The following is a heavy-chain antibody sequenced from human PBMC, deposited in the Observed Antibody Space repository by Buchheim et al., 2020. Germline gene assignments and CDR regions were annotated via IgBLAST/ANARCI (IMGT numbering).Heavy chain of an antibody. D-gene: IGHD3-3*01. Sequence: QVQLQESGPGLVKPSQTLSLTCTVSDGSISSGGYYWSWIRQHPGKGLEWIGYIYYSGSTYYNPSLKSRITISLDTSKNQFSLKLSSVTAADTAVYYCAREITIFGMVITRYFDYWGQGTL. CDR3: AREITIFGMVITRYFDY. CDR1: DGSISSGGYY. J-gene: IGHJ4*02. V-gene: IGHV4-31*03. CDR2: IYYSGST.